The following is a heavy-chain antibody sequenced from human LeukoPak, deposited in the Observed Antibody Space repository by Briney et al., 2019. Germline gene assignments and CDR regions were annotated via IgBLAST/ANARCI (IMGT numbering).Heavy chain of an antibody. D-gene: IGHD5-18*01. CDR3: SRGYSYGDY. Sequence: PGRSLRLSCAASGFTFSSYGMHWDRQAPGKGLEWVAVISYDGSDKYYADSVKGRFTISRDNSKNTLYLQMNSLRAEDTAVYYCSRGYSYGDYWGQGTLVTVSS. J-gene: IGHJ4*02. CDR2: ISYDGSDK. V-gene: IGHV3-30*03. CDR1: GFTFSSYG.